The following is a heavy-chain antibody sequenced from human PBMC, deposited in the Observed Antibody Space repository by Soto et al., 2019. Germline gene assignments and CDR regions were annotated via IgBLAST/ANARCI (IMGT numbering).Heavy chain of an antibody. V-gene: IGHV4-39*01. D-gene: IGHD5-12*01. J-gene: IGHJ3*02. CDR2: VYYTGNT. CDR3: ARHQREKTSGYDPSDDAFDI. Sequence: QLQLQESGPGLVKPSETLSLTCTVSGVSISYSSYYWGWIRQPPGKGLEWIGSVYYTGNTYQNPSLQNRVPISADTSKNQFSLKVNSVTAADTAVYYCARHQREKTSGYDPSDDAFDIWGQGTMVTVSS. CDR1: GVSISYSSYY.